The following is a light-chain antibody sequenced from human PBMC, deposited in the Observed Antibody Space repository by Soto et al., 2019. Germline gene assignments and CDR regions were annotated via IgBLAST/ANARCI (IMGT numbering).Light chain of an antibody. Sequence: EIVLTQSPGTLSLSPGERATLSCRASQSVSSSFLAWYQQKPGQAPRLLIYGASSLATGIPDRFSDGGSGTDFTHTISRLEPEDFAVYYCQQYDISPRTFGQGTKVEIK. CDR3: QQYDISPRT. J-gene: IGKJ1*01. CDR1: QSVSSSF. CDR2: GAS. V-gene: IGKV3-20*01.